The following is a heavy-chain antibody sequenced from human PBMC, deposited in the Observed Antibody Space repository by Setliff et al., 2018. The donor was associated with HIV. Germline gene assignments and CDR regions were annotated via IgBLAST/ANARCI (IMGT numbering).Heavy chain of an antibody. V-gene: IGHV4-4*09. Sequence: SETLSLTCTVSGDSISSYYWSWIRQPPGKGLEWIGYIYTSGSTNYNPSLKSRVTISLDTSKNQFSLRLNSVTAADTAVYYCARYRYYYDSSGYGRWFDPWGQGTLVTVSS. CDR2: IYTSGST. CDR3: ARYRYYYDSSGYGRWFDP. CDR1: GDSISSYY. D-gene: IGHD3-22*01. J-gene: IGHJ5*02.